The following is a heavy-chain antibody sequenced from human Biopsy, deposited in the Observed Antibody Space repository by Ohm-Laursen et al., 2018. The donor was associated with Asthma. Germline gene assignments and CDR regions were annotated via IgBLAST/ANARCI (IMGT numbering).Heavy chain of an antibody. CDR3: ARTFHFWSPYHAEHYQL. J-gene: IGHJ1*01. CDR1: GFVFSQAR. Sequence: SLRLSCTASGFVFSQARMHWVRQAPGKGLEWVANIKHDGTEKNHVDSLKGRFTISRDNAKNSLYLQMNSLRAEDTAVYYCARTFHFWSPYHAEHYQLWGQGTLVTVPS. D-gene: IGHD3-3*02. CDR2: IKHDGTEK. V-gene: IGHV3-7*01.